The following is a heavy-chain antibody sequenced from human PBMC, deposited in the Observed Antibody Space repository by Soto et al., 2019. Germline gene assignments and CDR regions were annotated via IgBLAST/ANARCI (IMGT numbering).Heavy chain of an antibody. D-gene: IGHD2-15*01. CDR2: INSDGSVS. CDR3: ARGDCVGGPCYSLAGSFYYYMEV. J-gene: IGHJ6*03. CDR1: GFTFSNYW. V-gene: IGHV3-74*01. Sequence: VQLVESGGGLVQPGGSLRLSCAASGFTFSNYWMYWVRQAPGKGLVWVSRINSDGSVSSYADSVKGRLTITRDNVTNSLYLQMDSLRAEDTAVYYCARGDCVGGPCYSLAGSFYYYMEVWGKGTTVTVFS.